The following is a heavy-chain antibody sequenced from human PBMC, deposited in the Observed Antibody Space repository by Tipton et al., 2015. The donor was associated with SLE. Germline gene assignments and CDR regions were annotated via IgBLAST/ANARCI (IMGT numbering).Heavy chain of an antibody. CDR2: IYSATSI. CDR3: AIDNWKERAIDS. J-gene: IGHJ4*02. D-gene: IGHD1-20*01. CDR1: GFTVNGDY. Sequence: SLRLSCAGSGFTVNGDYMTWVRQAPGKGLEWVSVIYSATSIYYADSVKGRFTISRDISKNTLYLQMNNLRAEDTAIYYCAIDNWKERAIDSWGQGILVTVSS. V-gene: IGHV3-53*05.